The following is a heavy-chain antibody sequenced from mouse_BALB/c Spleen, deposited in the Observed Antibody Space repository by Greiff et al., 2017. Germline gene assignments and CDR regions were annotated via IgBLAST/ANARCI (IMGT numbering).Heavy chain of an antibody. CDR3: ARKDYRYDNY. V-gene: IGHV1-7*01. CDR1: GSTFTSSW. CDR2: INPSTGYT. J-gene: IGHJ2*01. Sequence: VQLQQSGAELAKPGASGKISCKASGSTFTSSWLHWVKQRPGQGLEWIGYINPSTGYTEYNQKFKDKATLTADKSSSTAYMQLSSLTSEDSAVYYCARKDYRYDNYWGQGTTLTVSS. D-gene: IGHD2-14*01.